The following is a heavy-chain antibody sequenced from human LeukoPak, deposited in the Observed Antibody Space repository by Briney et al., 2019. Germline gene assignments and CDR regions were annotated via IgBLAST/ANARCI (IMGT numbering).Heavy chain of an antibody. V-gene: IGHV4-39*01. CDR1: GGSISSSSYY. J-gene: IGHJ4*02. D-gene: IGHD3-16*01. CDR3: ARRGPWWGSSGHRFDY. Sequence: SETLSLTCTVSGGSISSSSYYWGWIRQTPGKGLEWIGSIYYSGSTYYNPSLKSRVTISVDTSKNQFSLKLSSVTAADTAVYYCARRGPWWGSSGHRFDYWGQGTLVTVSS. CDR2: IYYSGST.